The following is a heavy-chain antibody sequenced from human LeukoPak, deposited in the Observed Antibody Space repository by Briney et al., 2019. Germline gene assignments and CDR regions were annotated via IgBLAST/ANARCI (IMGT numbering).Heavy chain of an antibody. V-gene: IGHV4-31*03. CDR2: IYFSGST. J-gene: IGHJ2*01. CDR3: AGGRGYCSSTSCRHWYFDL. CDR1: GGSISSGGYY. Sequence: PSETLSLTCTVSGGSISSGGYYWSWIRQHPGKGLEWIGYIYFSGSTYYNPSLKSRVTISVDTSKNQFSLKLSSVTAADTAVYYCAGGRGYCSSTSCRHWYFDLWGRGTLVTVSS. D-gene: IGHD2-2*01.